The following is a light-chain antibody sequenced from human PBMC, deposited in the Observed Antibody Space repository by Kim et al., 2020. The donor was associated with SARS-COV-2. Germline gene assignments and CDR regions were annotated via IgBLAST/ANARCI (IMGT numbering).Light chain of an antibody. CDR1: TGPVTSGYR. J-gene: IGLJ3*02. CDR3: LLYYGVTETWV. V-gene: IGLV7-43*01. CDR2: STS. Sequence: QAVVTQEPSLTVSPGGTVTLTCSSSTGPVTSGYRANWFQQKPGQTPRPLIYSTSNKHSWTPARFSGSLLGGKAALTLAGVQPEDEAEYYCLLYYGVTETWVFGGGTQLTVL.